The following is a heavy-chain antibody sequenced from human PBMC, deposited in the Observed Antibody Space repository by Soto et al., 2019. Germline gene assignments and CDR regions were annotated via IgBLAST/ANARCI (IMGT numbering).Heavy chain of an antibody. V-gene: IGHV4-59*01. CDR2: MYNTGST. CDR1: GGSISSYY. CDR3: ARDLWGYCGTDCSPLDV. Sequence: SETLSLTCTVSGGSISSYYWSWIRQPPGKGLEWIGYMYNTGSTVYNPSLKSRVTISVDTSKNQFSLKLNAVTAADTAVYYCARDLWGYCGTDCSPLDVWGQGNTVTVSS. J-gene: IGHJ6*02. D-gene: IGHD2-21*02.